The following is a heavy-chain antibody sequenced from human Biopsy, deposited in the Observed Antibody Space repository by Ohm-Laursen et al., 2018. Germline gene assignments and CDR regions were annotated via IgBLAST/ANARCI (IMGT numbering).Heavy chain of an antibody. D-gene: IGHD6-6*01. CDR2: ISETSSHI. CDR3: ARDSRRTAREGGMDV. V-gene: IGHV3-21*01. J-gene: IGHJ6*02. Sequence: SLRLSCAASGFTFGRYSMNWVRQAPGKGLEWISYISETSSHIYDADSVKGRFTVARDNAKNSLYLQLNSLRAEDTAVYYCARDSRRTAREGGMDVWGQGTPVTVSS. CDR1: GFTFGRYS.